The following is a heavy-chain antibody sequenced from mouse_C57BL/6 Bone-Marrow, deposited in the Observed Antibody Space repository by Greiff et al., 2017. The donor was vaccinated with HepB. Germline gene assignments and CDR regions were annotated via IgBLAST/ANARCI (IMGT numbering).Heavy chain of an antibody. J-gene: IGHJ1*03. CDR2: IDPNSGGT. V-gene: IGHV1-72*01. CDR3: AREESGISVYWYFDV. Sequence: QVQLQQPGAELVKPGASVKLSCKASGYTFTSYWMHWVKQRPGRGLEWIRRIDPNSGGTKYNEKFKSKATLTVDKPSSTAYMQLSSLTSEDSAVYYFAREESGISVYWYFDVWGTGTTVTVSS. D-gene: IGHD2-4*01. CDR1: GYTFTSYW.